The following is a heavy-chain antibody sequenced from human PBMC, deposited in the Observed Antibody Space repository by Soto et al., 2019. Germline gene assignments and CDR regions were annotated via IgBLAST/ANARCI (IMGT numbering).Heavy chain of an antibody. CDR3: ASGGDEYSSSYDYYYYYMDV. V-gene: IGHV1-8*01. CDR2: MNPNSGNT. J-gene: IGHJ6*03. CDR1: GYTFTSYD. Sequence: QVPLVQSGAEVKKPGASVKVSCKASGYTFTSYDINWVRQATGQGLEWMGWMNPNSGNTGYAQKFQGRVTMTRNTSISTAYMELSSVRSEDTAVYYCASGGDEYSSSYDYYYYYMDVWGKGTTVTVSS. D-gene: IGHD6-6*01.